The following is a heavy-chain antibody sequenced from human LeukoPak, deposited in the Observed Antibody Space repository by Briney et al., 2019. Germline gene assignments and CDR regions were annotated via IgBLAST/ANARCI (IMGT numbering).Heavy chain of an antibody. CDR3: VRVGWAPKPQWDGFDI. V-gene: IGHV1-46*01. CDR1: GYSFTSSY. Sequence: ASVKVSCKASGYSFTSSYIHWVRQAPGQGLEWVGIINPSDGSTSYAQKFQGRVITTRDTSTNTVYMELRSLSSEDTAVYYCVRVGWAPKPQWDGFDIWGQRTMVTVSS. D-gene: IGHD1-14*01. J-gene: IGHJ3*02. CDR2: INPSDGST.